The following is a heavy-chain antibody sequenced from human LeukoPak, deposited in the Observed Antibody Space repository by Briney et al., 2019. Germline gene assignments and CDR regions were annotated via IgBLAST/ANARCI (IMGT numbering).Heavy chain of an antibody. CDR2: ISFDGSNK. J-gene: IGHJ4*02. CDR1: GFTFSSYA. Sequence: GGSLRLSCAVSGFTFSSYAIHWVRQAPGKGLEWVAVISFDGSNKYYADSVKGRFTISRDNSKNTLYLQMNSLRAEDTAVYYCAKASSGQKGALDYWGQGTLVTVSS. V-gene: IGHV3-30-3*01. CDR3: AKASSGQKGALDY. D-gene: IGHD6-19*01.